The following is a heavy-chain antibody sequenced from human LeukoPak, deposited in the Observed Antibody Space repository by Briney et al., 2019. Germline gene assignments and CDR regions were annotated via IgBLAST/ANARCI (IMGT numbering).Heavy chain of an antibody. Sequence: ASVKVSCKASGYTFTSYDINWVRQAPGQGLEWMGWISAYNGNTNYAQKLQGRVTMTTDTSTSTAYMELRSLRSDDTAVYYCARASRWEPLGDYWGQGTLVTVSS. D-gene: IGHD1-26*01. J-gene: IGHJ4*02. CDR1: GYTFTSYD. V-gene: IGHV1-18*01. CDR3: ARASRWEPLGDY. CDR2: ISAYNGNT.